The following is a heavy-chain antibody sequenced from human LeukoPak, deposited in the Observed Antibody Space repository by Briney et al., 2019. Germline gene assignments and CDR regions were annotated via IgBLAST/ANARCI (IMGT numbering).Heavy chain of an antibody. Sequence: GGSLRLSCAASGFTVSSNYMSWVRQAPGKGLEWVSVIHSGGSTYYADSVKGRFTISRDNSRNTLYLQMNSLRAEDTAVYYCARDEYSSGYGGYYYYYYMDVWGKGTTVTVSS. CDR3: ARDEYSSGYGGYYYYYYMDV. J-gene: IGHJ6*03. CDR2: IHSGGST. CDR1: GFTVSSNY. V-gene: IGHV3-66*02. D-gene: IGHD6-19*01.